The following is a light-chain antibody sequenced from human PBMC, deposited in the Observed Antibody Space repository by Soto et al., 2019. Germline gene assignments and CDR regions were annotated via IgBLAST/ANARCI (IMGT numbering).Light chain of an antibody. CDR3: LQDYNYPFT. V-gene: IGKV1-39*01. Sequence: DIQMTQSPSSLSASVGDRVTITCRASQSITTYLNWYHQKPGKAPNLLIYGASILQSGVPSRFSGSGSGTDFTLTISSLQPEDSAAYYCLQDYNYPFTFGQGTKLDIK. J-gene: IGKJ2*01. CDR1: QSITTY. CDR2: GAS.